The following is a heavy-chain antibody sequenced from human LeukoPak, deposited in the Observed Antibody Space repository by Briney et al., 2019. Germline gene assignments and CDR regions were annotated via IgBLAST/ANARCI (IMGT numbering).Heavy chain of an antibody. CDR2: IYCSGST. Sequence: ETLSLTCTVSDGSIRNHYWSWIRQPPGKGLEWIGYIYCSGSTYYHPSLKSRVTISVDTSKNQFSLNLSSVTAADTAVYYCARRRQLGSYWYFDLWGRGTLVTVS. D-gene: IGHD6-6*01. CDR1: DGSIRNHY. CDR3: ARRRQLGSYWYFDL. V-gene: IGHV4-59*11. J-gene: IGHJ2*01.